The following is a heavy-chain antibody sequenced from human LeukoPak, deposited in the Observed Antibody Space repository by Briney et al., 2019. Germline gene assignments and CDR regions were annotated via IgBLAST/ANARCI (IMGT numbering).Heavy chain of an antibody. J-gene: IGHJ6*02. V-gene: IGHV3-23*01. Sequence: PGGSLRLSCAASGFTVSSNYMSWVRQAPGKGLEWVSAISGSGGSTYYADSVKGRFTISRDNSKNTLYLQMNSLRAEDTAVYYCAKGVVGATRYYYYGMDVWGQGTTVTVSS. CDR2: ISGSGGST. CDR1: GFTVSSNY. CDR3: AKGVVGATRYYYYGMDV. D-gene: IGHD1-26*01.